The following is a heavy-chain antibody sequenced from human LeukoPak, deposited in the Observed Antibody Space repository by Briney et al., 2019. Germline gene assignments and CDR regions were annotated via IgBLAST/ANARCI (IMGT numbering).Heavy chain of an antibody. CDR3: AGGKRAYDSYGMDV. CDR1: GGSFSGYY. J-gene: IGHJ6*02. Sequence: SETLSLTCAVYGGSFSGYYWTWIRQPPGKGLEWIASIYYIGSPKYNPSLESRVTISVDTSKNQFSLKVNSLTAADTAVYYWAGGKRAYDSYGMDVWGQGTTVTVFS. CDR2: IYYIGSP. D-gene: IGHD3-16*01. V-gene: IGHV4-59*03.